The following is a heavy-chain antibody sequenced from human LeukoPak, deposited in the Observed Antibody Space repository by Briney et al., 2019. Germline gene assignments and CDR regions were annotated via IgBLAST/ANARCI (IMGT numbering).Heavy chain of an antibody. J-gene: IGHJ4*02. V-gene: IGHV3-48*01. Sequence: PGGSLRLSCEASGFFFGGHAMNWLRQAPGKGPEWIAFITKDSDRVYYAESVEGRFTVSRDNAKNSLYLQMSSLRAEDTAVYYCARDASEGWGQGTLVTVSS. CDR3: ARDASEG. CDR1: GFFFGGHA. CDR2: ITKDSDRV.